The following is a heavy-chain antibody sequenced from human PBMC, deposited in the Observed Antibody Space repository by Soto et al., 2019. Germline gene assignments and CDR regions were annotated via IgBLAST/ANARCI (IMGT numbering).Heavy chain of an antibody. D-gene: IGHD5-18*01. Sequence: SGPTLVKPTQTLTLTCTFSGFSLSTSGVGVGWIRQPPGKALEWLALIYWNDDKRYRPSLKSRLTITKDNSKNQVVLTMTNTGPVDTATYYCAHRPGRSMDTAMVSNWFDPWGQGTMVTVSS. CDR3: AHRPGRSMDTAMVSNWFDP. CDR2: IYWNDDK. V-gene: IGHV2-5*01. J-gene: IGHJ5*02. CDR1: GFSLSTSGVG.